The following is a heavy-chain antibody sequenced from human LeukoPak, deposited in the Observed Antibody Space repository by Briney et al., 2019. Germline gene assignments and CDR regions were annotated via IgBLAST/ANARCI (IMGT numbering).Heavy chain of an antibody. V-gene: IGHV3-53*01. CDR1: GFTVSNSY. CDR3: VKAQLQGAFDI. Sequence: GSLRLSCAASGFTVSNSYMSWVRQAPGKGLEFASIIYTGGSTHYVDSVKGRFSISRDNSKNTLYLQMNSLRVEDTAVYYCVKAQLQGAFDIWGQGTMVTVSS. D-gene: IGHD5-24*01. CDR2: IYTGGST. J-gene: IGHJ3*02.